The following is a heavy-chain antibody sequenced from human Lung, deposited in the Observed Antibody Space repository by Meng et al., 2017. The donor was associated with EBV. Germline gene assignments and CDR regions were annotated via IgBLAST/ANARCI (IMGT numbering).Heavy chain of an antibody. V-gene: IGHV1-2*06. Sequence: EHRVQPGAQGKKPGAPVKVSCKVSANTFAGYYMHWVRQGPGQGLEWMGRINPNSGGANYAQKFQGRVTMTRDTSISTDYMELSRLRSDDTAVYYCAREGLVGDLRYFDLWGRGTLVTVSS. CDR2: INPNSGGA. CDR1: ANTFAGYY. J-gene: IGHJ2*01. D-gene: IGHD3-16*01. CDR3: AREGLVGDLRYFDL.